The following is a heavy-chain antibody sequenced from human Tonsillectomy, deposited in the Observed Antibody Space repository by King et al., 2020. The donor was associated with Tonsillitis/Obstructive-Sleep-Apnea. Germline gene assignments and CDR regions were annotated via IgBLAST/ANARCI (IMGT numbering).Heavy chain of an antibody. D-gene: IGHD3-22*01. CDR1: GYTFTSYY. J-gene: IGHJ2*01. CDR3: ARSALGNYYDSRGPYFDL. Sequence: VQLVESGAEVKKPGASVKVSCKASGYTFTSYYMHWVRQAPGQGLEWMGIINPSSDSTNYAQKFQGRVTMTRDTSTSTVYMELSSLRSEDTAVFYCARSALGNYYDSRGPYFDLWGRGTLVTVSS. V-gene: IGHV1-46*01. CDR2: INPSSDST.